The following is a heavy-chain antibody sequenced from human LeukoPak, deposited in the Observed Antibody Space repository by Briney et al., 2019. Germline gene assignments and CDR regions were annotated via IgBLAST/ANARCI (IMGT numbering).Heavy chain of an antibody. D-gene: IGHD2-21*01. J-gene: IGHJ4*02. CDR2: ITPMFGIA. CDR1: GGTFSTYA. Sequence: SVKVSCKTSGGTFSTYAINWVRQAPGQGLEWMGGITPMFGIANYAQKFQGRVTITADESTNTAYMELSSLTYDDTAVYYCAREVLVHTDYFDSWGQGTLVTVSS. CDR3: AREVLVHTDYFDS. V-gene: IGHV1-69*13.